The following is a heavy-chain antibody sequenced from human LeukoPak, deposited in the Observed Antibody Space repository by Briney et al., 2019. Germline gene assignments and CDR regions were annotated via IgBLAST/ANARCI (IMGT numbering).Heavy chain of an antibody. Sequence: ASMKVSCKASGYSFTSYDINWVRQAPGQGPEWMGWMSPRSGSTGYAQKFQGRVAMTSDTSISTAYMELSRLTSDDTAVYYCARTPPNWGADYWGLGTLVTVPS. CDR3: ARTPPNWGADY. V-gene: IGHV1-8*01. CDR1: GYSFTSYD. D-gene: IGHD7-27*01. CDR2: MSPRSGST. J-gene: IGHJ4*02.